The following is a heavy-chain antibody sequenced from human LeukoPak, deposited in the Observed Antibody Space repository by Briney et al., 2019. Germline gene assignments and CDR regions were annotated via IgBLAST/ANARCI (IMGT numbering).Heavy chain of an antibody. D-gene: IGHD3-22*01. V-gene: IGHV3-23*01. Sequence: GGSLRLSCAASGFTFSSYAMSWVRQAPGKGLEWVSAISGSGGSTYYADSVKGRFTISRDNSKNTPYLQMNSLRAEDTAVYYCAKRGLAMIAFDIWGQGTMVTVSS. CDR2: ISGSGGST. J-gene: IGHJ3*02. CDR3: AKRGLAMIAFDI. CDR1: GFTFSSYA.